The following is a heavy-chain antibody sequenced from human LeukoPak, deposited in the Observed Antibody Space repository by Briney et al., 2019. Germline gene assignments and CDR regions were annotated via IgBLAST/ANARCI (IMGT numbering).Heavy chain of an antibody. J-gene: IGHJ5*02. V-gene: IGHV3-66*01. D-gene: IGHD3-10*01. CDR2: IYSGGST. CDR3: ARNQAGDWFDP. Sequence: PGGSLRLTCAASGFHFRFYSFNWVRQAPGTGLEWVSVIYSGGSTYYANSVKGRFTISRYKSKNTLYLQMNSLRAEDTAVDYCARNQAGDWFDPWGQGTLVTVSS. CDR1: GFHFRFYS.